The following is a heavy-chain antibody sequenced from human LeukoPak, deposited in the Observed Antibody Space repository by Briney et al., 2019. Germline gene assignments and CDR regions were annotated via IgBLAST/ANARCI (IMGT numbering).Heavy chain of an antibody. CDR2: INHSGST. CDR3: ARDREQQLVRFYNAFDI. V-gene: IGHV4-34*01. J-gene: IGHJ3*02. CDR1: GGSFSGYY. D-gene: IGHD6-13*01. Sequence: SETLSLTCAVYGGSFSGYYWSWIRQPPGKGLEWIGEINHSGSTNYNPSLKSRVTISVDTSKNQFSLKLRSVTAADTAVYYCARDREQQLVRFYNAFDIWGQGTMVTVSS.